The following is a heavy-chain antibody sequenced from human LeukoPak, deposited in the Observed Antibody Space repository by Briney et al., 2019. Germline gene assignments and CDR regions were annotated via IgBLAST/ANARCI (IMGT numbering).Heavy chain of an antibody. CDR2: ILSRSSFI. D-gene: IGHD1-1*01. J-gene: IGHJ6*02. Sequence: PGGSLRLSCAASGFTFSAYNMNWIRQAPGKGLEWVSSILSRSSFIYYEDSVKGRFIISRDNAKNSVYLQMKSLRAEDTAVYYCARDSLDLYYGMYVWGQGTTVTVS. CDR1: GFTFSAYN. V-gene: IGHV3-21*01. CDR3: ARDSLDLYYGMYV.